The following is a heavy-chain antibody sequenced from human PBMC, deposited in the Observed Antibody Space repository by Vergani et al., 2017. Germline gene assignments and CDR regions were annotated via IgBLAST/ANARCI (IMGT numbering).Heavy chain of an antibody. CDR2: SNAGNGNT. J-gene: IGHJ4*02. CDR3: ARGVVRGVINSPVDY. D-gene: IGHD3-10*01. V-gene: IGHV1-3*02. Sequence: QVQLVQSGAEVKKPGASVKVSCKASGYTFTSYAMHWVRQAPGQRLEWMGWSNAGNGNTKYSQEFQGRVTITRDTSASTAYMELSSLRSEDTAVYYCARGVVRGVINSPVDYWGQGTLVTVSS. CDR1: GYTFTSYA.